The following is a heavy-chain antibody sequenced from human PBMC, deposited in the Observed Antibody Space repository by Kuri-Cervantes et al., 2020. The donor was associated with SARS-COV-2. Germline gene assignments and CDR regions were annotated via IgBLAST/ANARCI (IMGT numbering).Heavy chain of an antibody. CDR2: INPNNGDT. Sequence: ASVKVSCKSSGYTFSGYFIHWVRQAPGQGLEWMAWINPNNGDTRYAETFHGRVTVTRDTSITTVYMELYSLTSDDTAVYYCARGGKDSPTSMYFYYHMDVWGRGTTVTVSS. D-gene: IGHD2-15*01. CDR3: ARGGKDSPTSMYFYYHMDV. J-gene: IGHJ6*03. CDR1: GYTFSGYF. V-gene: IGHV1-2*02.